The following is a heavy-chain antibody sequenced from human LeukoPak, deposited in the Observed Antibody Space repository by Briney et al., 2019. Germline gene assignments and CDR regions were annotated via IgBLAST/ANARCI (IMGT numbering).Heavy chain of an antibody. CDR3: ARLATSMGTFDY. D-gene: IGHD5-18*01. Sequence: GGSLRLSCAASGFNVSSNYMSWVRQGPGKGLEWVSVLYSGGNTYYADSVKGRFTISRDNSKNTLYLQMNSLRAEDTAVYYCARLATSMGTFDYWGQGTLVTVSS. CDR2: LYSGGNT. CDR1: GFNVSSNY. J-gene: IGHJ4*02. V-gene: IGHV3-66*04.